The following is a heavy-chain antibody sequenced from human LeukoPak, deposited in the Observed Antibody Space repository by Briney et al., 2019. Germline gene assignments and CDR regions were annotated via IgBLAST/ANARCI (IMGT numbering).Heavy chain of an antibody. Sequence: PGGSLRLSCAASGFTFSSYSMNWVRQAPGKGLEWVSSISSSSYIYYADSVKGRFTITTENAKNSLYLQMNSLRAEDTAVYYCARDWGSGITIFWDYWGQGTLVTVSS. CDR3: ARDWGSGITIFWDY. J-gene: IGHJ4*02. D-gene: IGHD3-9*01. V-gene: IGHV3-21*01. CDR2: ISSSSYI. CDR1: GFTFSSYS.